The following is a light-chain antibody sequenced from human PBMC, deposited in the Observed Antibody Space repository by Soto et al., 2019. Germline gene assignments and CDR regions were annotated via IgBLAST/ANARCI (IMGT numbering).Light chain of an antibody. CDR3: QQYNNWPIT. CDR2: GAS. V-gene: IGKV3-15*01. CDR1: QNIYNN. J-gene: IGKJ5*01. Sequence: EIVMTQSPATLSVSPGERATLSCRASQNIYNNLAWYQQKPGQAPRLLIYGASTGATGIPARFSGSGSGTEFTLSISSLQSEDFAVYYCQQYNNWPITFGPGTRLEIK.